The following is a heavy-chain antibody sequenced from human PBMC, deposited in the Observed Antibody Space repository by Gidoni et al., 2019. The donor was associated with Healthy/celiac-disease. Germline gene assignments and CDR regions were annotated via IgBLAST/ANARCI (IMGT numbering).Heavy chain of an antibody. D-gene: IGHD5-18*01. CDR1: GFTFDDYA. Sequence: EVQLVESGGGGVQPGRSLRLACAAAGFTFDDYAMHWVLQAPGKGLECVSGISWNSGSIGYAASVKGRFTISRDNAKNSLYLQMTSLSAEDTALYYCAKDEGRIQLWLRDWGQGTLVTVSS. J-gene: IGHJ4*02. CDR2: ISWNSGSI. V-gene: IGHV3-9*01. CDR3: AKDEGRIQLWLRD.